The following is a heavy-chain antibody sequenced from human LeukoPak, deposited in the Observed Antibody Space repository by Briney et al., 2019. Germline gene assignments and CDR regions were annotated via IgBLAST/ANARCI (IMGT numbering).Heavy chain of an antibody. J-gene: IGHJ1*01. D-gene: IGHD4-17*01. Sequence: GRSLRLSCAASGFTFSSYGMHWVRQAPGKGLQWVAVIWYDGSNKYYADSVKGRFTISRDNSKNTLYLQMNSLRAEDTAVYYSAKDVDGVPQYFQNWGQGTLVTVSS. V-gene: IGHV3-33*06. CDR2: IWYDGSNK. CDR3: AKDVDGVPQYFQN. CDR1: GFTFSSYG.